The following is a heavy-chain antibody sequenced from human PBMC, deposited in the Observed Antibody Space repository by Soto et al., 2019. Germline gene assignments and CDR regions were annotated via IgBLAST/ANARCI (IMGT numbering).Heavy chain of an antibody. D-gene: IGHD3-3*01. CDR3: ARGRYDFWSGTFDI. CDR2: INHSGST. CDR1: GGSFSGYY. V-gene: IGHV4-34*01. Sequence: PSETLSLTCAVYGGSFSGYYWSWIRQPPGKGLEWIGEINHSGSTNYNPSLKSRVTISVDTSKNQFSLKLSAVTAADTAVYYCARGRYDFWSGTFDIWGQGTMVTVSS. J-gene: IGHJ3*02.